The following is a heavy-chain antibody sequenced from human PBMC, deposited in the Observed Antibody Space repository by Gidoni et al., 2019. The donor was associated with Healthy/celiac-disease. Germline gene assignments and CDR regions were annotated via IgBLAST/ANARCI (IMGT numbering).Heavy chain of an antibody. D-gene: IGHD6-13*01. CDR2: ISSSGSTI. CDR1: GFTFSSYE. J-gene: IGHJ6*02. CDR3: ARDHEAAASSFGMDV. Sequence: EVQLVESGGGLVQPGGSLRLSCAASGFTFSSYEMNWFRQAPGKGLEWVSYISSSGSTIYYADSVKGRFTISRDNAKNSLYLQMNSLRAEDTAVYYCARDHEAAASSFGMDVWGQGTTVTVSS. V-gene: IGHV3-48*03.